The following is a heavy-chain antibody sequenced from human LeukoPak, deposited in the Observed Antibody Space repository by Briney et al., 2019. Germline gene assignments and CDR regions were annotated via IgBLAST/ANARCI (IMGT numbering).Heavy chain of an antibody. CDR2: ISAYNGNT. D-gene: IGHD4-17*01. CDR3: ARETTLYGDPEV. J-gene: IGHJ4*02. CDR1: GYTFTRHG. Sequence: ASVKVSCKASGYTFTRHGISWVRQAPGQGLEWMGWISAYNGNTNYAQKLQGRVTMTTDTSTSTAYMELRSLRSDDTAVYYCARETTLYGDPEVWGQGTLVTVSS. V-gene: IGHV1-18*01.